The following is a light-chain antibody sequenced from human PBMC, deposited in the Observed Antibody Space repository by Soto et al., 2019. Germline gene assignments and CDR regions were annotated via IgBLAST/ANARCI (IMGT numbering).Light chain of an antibody. CDR1: QSISSTF. CDR3: QQYESSWT. Sequence: EIVLTQSPGTLSLSPGERATLSCRASQSISSTFLAWYQHKPGQAPRVLSYGASRRATGIPDRFSGSGSGTDFTLTISRLEPEDFAVYYCQQYESSWTFGQGAKVEMK. V-gene: IGKV3-20*01. J-gene: IGKJ1*01. CDR2: GAS.